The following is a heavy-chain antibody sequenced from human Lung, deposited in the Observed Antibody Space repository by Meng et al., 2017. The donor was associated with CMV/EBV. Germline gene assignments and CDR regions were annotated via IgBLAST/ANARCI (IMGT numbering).Heavy chain of an antibody. CDR3: TTGAGTMIVVYDY. CDR2: IKSKTDGGTT. D-gene: IGHD3-22*01. V-gene: IGHV3-15*01. CDR1: GFTFSNAW. Sequence: GEXXKTSCAAPGFTFSNAWMSWGPQAPGKGPEWVGRIKSKTDGGTTDYAAPVKGRVTISRDDSKNTLYQQMNSLKTEDTGVYYCTTGAGTMIVVYDYLGQGXLVTVSS. J-gene: IGHJ4*02.